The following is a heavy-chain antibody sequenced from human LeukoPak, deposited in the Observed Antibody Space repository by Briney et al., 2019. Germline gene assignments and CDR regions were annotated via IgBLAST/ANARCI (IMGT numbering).Heavy chain of an antibody. CDR3: ARGGSCSGGNCKYTRKEIDY. Sequence: PGGSLRLSCAASGFTFSNYWMHWLRQAPGKGLVWVSRIYSCGCSTTYADSVKGRFPLSRDNAKNTLYQQMNSLRVEDTAIYYCARGGSCSGGNCKYTRKEIDYWGQGTLVAVSS. V-gene: IGHV3-74*01. CDR2: IYSCGCST. J-gene: IGHJ4*02. CDR1: GFTFSNYW. D-gene: IGHD2-15*01.